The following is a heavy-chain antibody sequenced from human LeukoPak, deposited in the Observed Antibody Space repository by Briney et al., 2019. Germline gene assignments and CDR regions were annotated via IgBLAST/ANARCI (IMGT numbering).Heavy chain of an antibody. Sequence: SETLSLTCSVSGGSFRSSNYYWGWIRQPPGKGLEWIGSIYYSGSTYYNPSLKSRVTLSVDTSKNQFSLKLISVTAADTAVYYCARRDYDFFYFDYWGQGTLVTVSS. CDR3: ARRDYDFFYFDY. CDR1: GGSFRSSNYY. J-gene: IGHJ4*02. V-gene: IGHV4-39*07. D-gene: IGHD3-3*01. CDR2: IYYSGST.